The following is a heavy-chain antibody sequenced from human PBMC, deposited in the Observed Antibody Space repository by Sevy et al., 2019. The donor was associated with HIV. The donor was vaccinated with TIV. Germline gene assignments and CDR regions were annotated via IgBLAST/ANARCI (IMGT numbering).Heavy chain of an antibody. CDR2: LNPSGGST. CDR3: ARVYYYHYSGPGY. J-gene: IGHJ4*02. V-gene: IGHV1-46*01. CDR1: GYTFTNYY. Sequence: ASVKVSCKASGYTFTNYYIHWVRQAPGQGLEWMGLLNPSGGSTSYAQKFQGRVTMTRDTSTSTVYMELSSLRSEDTAVYYWARVYYYHYSGPGYWGQGTLVTVSS. D-gene: IGHD3-22*01.